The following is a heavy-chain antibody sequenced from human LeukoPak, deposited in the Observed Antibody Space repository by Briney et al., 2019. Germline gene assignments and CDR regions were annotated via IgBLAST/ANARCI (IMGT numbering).Heavy chain of an antibody. D-gene: IGHD3-3*01. Sequence: TGGSLRLSCAASGFTFSSYAMSWVRQAPGKGLEWVSAISGSGGSTYYADSVKGRFTISRDNSKNTLYLQMNSLKTEDTAVYYCTTEPQYYDFWSGYYHPYYYMDVWGKGTTVTVSS. V-gene: IGHV3-23*01. J-gene: IGHJ6*03. CDR2: ISGSGGST. CDR3: TTEPQYYDFWSGYYHPYYYMDV. CDR1: GFTFSSYA.